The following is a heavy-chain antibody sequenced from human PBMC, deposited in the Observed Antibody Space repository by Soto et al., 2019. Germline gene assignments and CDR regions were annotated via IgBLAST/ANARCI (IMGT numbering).Heavy chain of an antibody. J-gene: IGHJ5*02. V-gene: IGHV3-33*01. Sequence: GGSLRLSCAASGFTFSSYGMHWVRQAPGKGLEWVAVIWYDGSNKYYADSVKGRFTISRDNSKNTLYLQMNSLRAEDTAVYYCARDRGIVVVPAAMEGADNWFDPWGQGTLVTVSS. CDR1: GFTFSSYG. CDR3: ARDRGIVVVPAAMEGADNWFDP. D-gene: IGHD2-2*01. CDR2: IWYDGSNK.